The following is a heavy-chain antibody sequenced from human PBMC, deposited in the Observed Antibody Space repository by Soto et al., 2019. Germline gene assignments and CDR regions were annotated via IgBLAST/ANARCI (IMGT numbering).Heavy chain of an antibody. CDR3: ARDAAFGNYAYTWFAP. CDR2: IYPSGGST. J-gene: IGHJ5*02. Sequence: QVQLVQSGAEVKKPGATVKVSCKTSGYTFTYYHIHWLRQAPGQGLEWMGKIYPSGGSTNYAQKFWGRVTMSMDTSTSTVNMELSSLTSDDTAVYYCARDAAFGNYAYTWFAPWGQGTLVTVSS. V-gene: IGHV1-46*01. CDR1: GYTFTYYH. D-gene: IGHD4-4*01.